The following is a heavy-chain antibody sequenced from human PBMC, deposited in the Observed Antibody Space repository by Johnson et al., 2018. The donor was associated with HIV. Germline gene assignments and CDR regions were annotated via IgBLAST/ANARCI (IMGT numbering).Heavy chain of an antibody. J-gene: IGHJ3*02. CDR2: IRSDGSTT. Sequence: QVQLVESGGGVVQPGGSLRLSCAASAFTFASYGMHWVRQAPGKGLEWVAFIRSDGSTTYYADSVKGRFTIPSDNSKNTLSLQMNSRRAEDTAVYYCAQGGAHCAGYCFRAFDMWGQGTMVIVSS. CDR1: AFTFASYG. D-gene: IGHD2-21*01. V-gene: IGHV3-30*02. CDR3: AQGGAHCAGYCFRAFDM.